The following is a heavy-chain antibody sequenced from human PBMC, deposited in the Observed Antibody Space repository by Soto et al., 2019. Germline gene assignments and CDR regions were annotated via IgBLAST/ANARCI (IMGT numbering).Heavy chain of an antibody. J-gene: IGHJ5*02. D-gene: IGHD2-15*01. CDR1: GGTFSSYT. Sequence: ASVKVSCKASGGTFSSYTISWVRQAPGQGLEWMGRIIPILGIANYAQKFQGRVTITADKSTSTAYMELSSLRSEDTAVYYCAVGYCSGGSCYRTTGRYSRMFGPWGQGTLVTVSS. CDR3: AVGYCSGGSCYRTTGRYSRMFGP. CDR2: IIPILGIA. V-gene: IGHV1-69*02.